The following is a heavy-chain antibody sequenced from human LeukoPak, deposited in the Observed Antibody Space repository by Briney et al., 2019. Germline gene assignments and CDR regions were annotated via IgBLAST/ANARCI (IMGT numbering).Heavy chain of an antibody. CDR3: AREIAAADQSDAFDAFDI. V-gene: IGHV1-2*02. J-gene: IGHJ3*02. CDR1: GYTFTGYY. CDR2: INPNSGGT. D-gene: IGHD6-13*01. Sequence: ASVKVSCKASGYTFTGYYMHWVRQAPGQGLEWMGWINPNSGGTNYAQKFQGRVTMTRDTSISTAYMELSRLRSDDTAVYYCAREIAAADQSDAFDAFDIWGQGTMVTVSS.